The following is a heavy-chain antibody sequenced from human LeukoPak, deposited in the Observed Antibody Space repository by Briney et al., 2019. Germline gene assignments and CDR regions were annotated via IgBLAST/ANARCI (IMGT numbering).Heavy chain of an antibody. CDR1: GFTFSNAW. J-gene: IGHJ4*02. CDR2: IYSGGST. Sequence: PGGSLRLSCAASGFTFSNAWMTWVRQAPGKGLEWVSVIYSGGSTFYADSVKGRFTISRDNSKNTLYLQMNSLRAEDTAVYYCARDNSGYGFFDYWGQGTLVTVSS. CDR3: ARDNSGYGFFDY. V-gene: IGHV3-53*01. D-gene: IGHD5-12*01.